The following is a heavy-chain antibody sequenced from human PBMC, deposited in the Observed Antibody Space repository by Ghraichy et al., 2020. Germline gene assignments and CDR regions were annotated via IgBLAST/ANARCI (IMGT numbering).Heavy chain of an antibody. CDR2: IGTSNNYI. Sequence: GESLSLSCAASGFPFSSYYMNWVRQAPGKGLEWVASIGTSNNYIYYADSVKGRFAISRDNAKRSVSLQMNSLSAEDTAVYYCASFISLYSYYYAVDVWGQGTPVTVSS. CDR3: ASFISLYSYYYAVDV. CDR1: GFPFSSYY. J-gene: IGHJ6*02. V-gene: IGHV3-21*01. D-gene: IGHD2-8*01.